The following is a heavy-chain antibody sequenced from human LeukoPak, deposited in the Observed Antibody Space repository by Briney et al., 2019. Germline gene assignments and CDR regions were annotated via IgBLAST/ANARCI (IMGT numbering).Heavy chain of an antibody. CDR3: ATYLYDYVWGSYPT. V-gene: IGHV1-18*01. J-gene: IGHJ5*02. CDR1: GYTFSRNG. Sequence: EASVKVSCKASGYTFSRNGISWVRQAPGQGLEWMGWISAFNGKTNYAQKLQGRVTMTTDTSTSTAYMDLRSLRYDDTAVYYCATYLYDYVWGSYPTWGQGTLVTVSS. CDR2: ISAFNGKT. D-gene: IGHD3-16*02.